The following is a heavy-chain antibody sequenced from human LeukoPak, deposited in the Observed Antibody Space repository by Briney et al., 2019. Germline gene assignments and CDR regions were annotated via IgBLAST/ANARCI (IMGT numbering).Heavy chain of an antibody. J-gene: IGHJ4*02. D-gene: IGHD3-9*01. CDR3: AITYYDILTDYHKQFDN. CDR1: GGSIAIRNYY. V-gene: IGHV4-39*02. CDR2: VYSSGST. Sequence: SETLSLTCAVSGGSIAIRNYYWAWIRQSPGRGLEWLGSVYSSGSTNYNPSLKSRVTISIGTSKNHFSLRLSSVAAADTAVYYCAITYYDILTDYHKQFDNWGQGTLVTVSS.